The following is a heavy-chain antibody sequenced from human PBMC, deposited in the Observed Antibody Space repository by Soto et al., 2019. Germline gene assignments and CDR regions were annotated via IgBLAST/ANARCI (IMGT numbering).Heavy chain of an antibody. V-gene: IGHV1-69*06. CDR1: GGTFSSYA. CDR3: ARASTLTVHCGSVSCPRMDV. D-gene: IGHD2-2*01. Sequence: QVQLVQSGAEVKKPGSPVKVSCKASGGTFSSYAISWVRQAPGQGLEWMGEILPIFGTANYARKFQGRVTITADRSTSTAYMELSSLRSEDTAVYYCARASTLTVHCGSVSCPRMDVWGQGTTVTVSS. CDR2: ILPIFGTA. J-gene: IGHJ6*02.